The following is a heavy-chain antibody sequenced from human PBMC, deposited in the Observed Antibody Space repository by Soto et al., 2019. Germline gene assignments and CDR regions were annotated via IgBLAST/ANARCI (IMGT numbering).Heavy chain of an antibody. J-gene: IGHJ5*02. CDR2: IYFGGTT. V-gene: IGHV4-59*12. CDR3: ARVGGINWFDP. Sequence: SETLSLTCTVSGGSLSPNYWTWIRQPPGKGLEWVGYIYFGGTTSYNPSLRSRVTISLETSNSQFSLKLSSVTAADTAVYYCARVGGINWFDPWGQGTLVTVSS. D-gene: IGHD3-16*01. CDR1: GGSLSPNY.